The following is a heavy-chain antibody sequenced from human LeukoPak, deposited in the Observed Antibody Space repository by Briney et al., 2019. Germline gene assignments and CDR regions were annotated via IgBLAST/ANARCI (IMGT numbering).Heavy chain of an antibody. CDR3: ASGGLWADKVDFDY. CDR1: GGSISSGDYY. V-gene: IGHV4-30-4*01. CDR2: IYYSGST. Sequence: SQTLSLTCTVSGGSISSGDYYWSWIRQPPGKGLEWIGYIYYSGSTYYNPSLKSRVTISVDTSKNQFSLKLSSVTAADTAVYYCASGGLWADKVDFDYWGQGTLVTVSS. J-gene: IGHJ4*02. D-gene: IGHD5-18*01.